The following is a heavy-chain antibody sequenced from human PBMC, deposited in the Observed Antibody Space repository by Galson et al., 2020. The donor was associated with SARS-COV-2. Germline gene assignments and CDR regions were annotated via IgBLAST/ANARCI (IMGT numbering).Heavy chain of an antibody. V-gene: IGHV4-39*07. CDR2: IYYSGST. J-gene: IGHJ3*02. CDR1: GGSISSSSYY. CDR3: ARVVDTAMVLAFDI. Sequence: ASETLSLTCTVSGGSISSSSYYWGWIRQPPGKGLEWIGSIYYSGSTYYNPSLKSQVTISVDTSKNQFSLKLSSVTAADTAVYYCARVVDTAMVLAFDIWGQGTMVTVSS. D-gene: IGHD5-18*01.